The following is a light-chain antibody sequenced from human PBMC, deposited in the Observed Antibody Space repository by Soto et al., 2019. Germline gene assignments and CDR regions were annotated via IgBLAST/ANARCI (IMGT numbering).Light chain of an antibody. CDR2: EVT. J-gene: IGLJ2*01. V-gene: IGLV2-8*01. Sequence: QAVVTQPPSASGSPGQSVSISCSGTSSDVGGYNHVSWFQQHPGKAPKLILYEVTKRPSGVPDRFSGSKSGNTASLTVSGLQSDDEADYYCSSYAGSNNFVVFGGGTKLTVL. CDR3: SSYAGSNNFVV. CDR1: SSDVGGYNH.